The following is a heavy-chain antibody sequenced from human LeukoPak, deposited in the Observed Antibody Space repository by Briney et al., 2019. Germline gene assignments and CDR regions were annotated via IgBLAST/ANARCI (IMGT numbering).Heavy chain of an antibody. Sequence: GGSLRLSCAASGFTFSSYAMSWVRQAPGKGLEWVSAISGSGGSTYYADSVKGRFTISRDNSKNTLYLQMNSLRAEDTAVYYCAKPQPTGPGSYYYGMDVWGQGTTVTVSS. V-gene: IGHV3-23*01. CDR1: GFTFSSYA. J-gene: IGHJ6*02. CDR3: AKPQPTGPGSYYYGMDV. CDR2: ISGSGGST. D-gene: IGHD3-10*01.